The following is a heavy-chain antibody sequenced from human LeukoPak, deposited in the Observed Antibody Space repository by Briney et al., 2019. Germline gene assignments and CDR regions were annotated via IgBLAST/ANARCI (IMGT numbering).Heavy chain of an antibody. CDR2: IWYDGSNK. Sequence: GGSLRLSCAASGFTFSSYGMHWVRQAPGKGLEWVAVIWYDGSNKYYADSVKGRFTISRDNSKNTLYLQMNSLRAEDTAVYYCAREAGYDFWYGRFDPWGQGTLVTVST. V-gene: IGHV3-33*01. CDR3: AREAGYDFWYGRFDP. J-gene: IGHJ5*02. D-gene: IGHD3-3*01. CDR1: GFTFSSYG.